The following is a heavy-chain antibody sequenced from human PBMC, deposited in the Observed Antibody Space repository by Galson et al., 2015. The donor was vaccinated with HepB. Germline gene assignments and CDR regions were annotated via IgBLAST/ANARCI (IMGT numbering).Heavy chain of an antibody. CDR3: ARVTSRWAGHSDY. J-gene: IGHJ4*02. Sequence: SETLSLTCAVSGGSISSSNWWSWVRQPPGKGLEWIGEIYHSGSTNYNPSLKSRVTISVVKSKNQFSLKLSSVTAADTAVYYCARVTSRWAGHSDYWGQGTLVTVSS. CDR2: IYHSGST. CDR1: GGSISSSNW. D-gene: IGHD4-23*01. V-gene: IGHV4-4*02.